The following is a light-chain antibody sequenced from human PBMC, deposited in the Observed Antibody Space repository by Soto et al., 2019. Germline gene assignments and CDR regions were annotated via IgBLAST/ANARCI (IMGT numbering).Light chain of an antibody. J-gene: IGKJ5*01. CDR1: QSVSAN. Sequence: EIVMSHSLDTLSVHPEERVTLSCRASQSVSANLAWYQQKPGQAPRLLISGASTRATGISARFSGSGSETEFTLTISILQSEDFGAYYCQQYHKWPPITFGQGTRLDI. CDR2: GAS. V-gene: IGKV3-15*01. CDR3: QQYHKWPPIT.